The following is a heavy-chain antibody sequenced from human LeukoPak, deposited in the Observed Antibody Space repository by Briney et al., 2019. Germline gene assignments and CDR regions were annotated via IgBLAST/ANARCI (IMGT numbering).Heavy chain of an antibody. Sequence: GRSLRLSCAASGFTFSSYGMHWVRQAPGKGLEWVAFISYGGSNKYYADSVKGRFTISRDNSKNTLYLKMNSLRAEDTAVYYCVRGDWYFDYWGQGTLVTVSS. D-gene: IGHD2-21*02. CDR3: VRGDWYFDY. V-gene: IGHV3-30*03. CDR2: ISYGGSNK. CDR1: GFTFSSYG. J-gene: IGHJ4*02.